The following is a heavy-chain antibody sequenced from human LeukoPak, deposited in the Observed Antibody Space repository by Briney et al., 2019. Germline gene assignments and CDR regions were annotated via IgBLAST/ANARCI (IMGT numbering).Heavy chain of an antibody. CDR3: AINSGSPNDAFDI. J-gene: IGHJ3*02. D-gene: IGHD3-10*01. CDR2: IIPIFGTA. CDR1: GGTFSSYA. Sequence: ASVKVSCKASGGTFSSYAISWVRQAPGQGLEWMGGIIPIFGTANYAQKFQGRVTITADESTSTAYMELSSLKSEDTAVYYCAINSGSPNDAFDIWGQGTMVTVSS. V-gene: IGHV1-69*13.